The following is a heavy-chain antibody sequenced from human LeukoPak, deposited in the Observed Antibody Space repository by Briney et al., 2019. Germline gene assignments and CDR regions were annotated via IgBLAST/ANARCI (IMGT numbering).Heavy chain of an antibody. D-gene: IGHD6-6*01. V-gene: IGHV1-46*01. CDR2: INPSGGST. J-gene: IGHJ4*02. CDR1: GGTFTSYY. CDR3: ARGESAYSSSSGLDY. Sequence: ASVKVSCKASGGTFTSYYMHWVRQAPGQGLEWMGIINPSGGSTSYAQKFQGRVTMTRDTSTSTVYMELSSLRSEDTAVYYCARGESAYSSSSGLDYWGQGTLVTVSS.